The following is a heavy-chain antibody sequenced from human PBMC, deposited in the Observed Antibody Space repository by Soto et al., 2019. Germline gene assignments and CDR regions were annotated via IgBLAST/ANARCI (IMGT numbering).Heavy chain of an antibody. CDR2: ISYDGRNK. CDR3: VRDPVVTGFPFGAFDF. D-gene: IGHD2-21*02. CDR1: GFTFSSYG. Sequence: QVQLVESGGGVVQPGRSLRLSCAASGFTFSSYGMHWVRQAPGKGLEWVAVISYDGRNKYYADSVEGRFTISRDNSKNTVYVQTNSLRPEDTAVYYCVRDPVVTGFPFGAFDFWGQGTMVTVSS. V-gene: IGHV3-30*03. J-gene: IGHJ3*01.